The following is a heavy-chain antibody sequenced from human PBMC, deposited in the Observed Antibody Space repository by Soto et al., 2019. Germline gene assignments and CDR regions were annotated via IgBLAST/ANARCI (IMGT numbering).Heavy chain of an antibody. CDR3: ASTPYSSGWYSFFDY. Sequence: QVQLQESGPGLVKPSQTLSLTCTVSGGSISSGNYYWSWIRQPPGKGLEWMGYIYYSGSTYYNPSLKSRRTISVDTSKNQSSLKLSSVTAADTAVYYCASTPYSSGWYSFFDYWGQGTLVSVSS. D-gene: IGHD6-19*01. CDR2: IYYSGST. J-gene: IGHJ4*02. V-gene: IGHV4-30-4*01. CDR1: GGSISSGNYY.